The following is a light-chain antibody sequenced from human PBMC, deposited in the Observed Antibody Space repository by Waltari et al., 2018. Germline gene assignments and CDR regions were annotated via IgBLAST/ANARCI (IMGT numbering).Light chain of an antibody. V-gene: IGKV1-39*01. CDR3: QQSYSAPPIT. CDR1: QSISTY. CDR2: AAS. Sequence: DIQMTQYPSSLSASIGGRVTITCRAVQSISTYVNWYKQNPRKAPRLLIYAASSLQSGVPSRFSGSGYGTDFTLTITNLHPEDFATYYCQQSYSAPPITFGQGTRLEIK. J-gene: IGKJ5*01.